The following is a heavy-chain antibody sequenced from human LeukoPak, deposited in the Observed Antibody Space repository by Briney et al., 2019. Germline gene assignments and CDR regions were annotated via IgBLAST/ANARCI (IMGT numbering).Heavy chain of an antibody. CDR2: FDPGNGEM. Sequence: ASVKVSCKVSGYSLTELSMHWVRQAPGKGLEWMGGFDPGNGEMIYEQKFQGRVTMTEDTSTDTAYMELSSLRSEDTALYYCATGTHYDLLPYWGQGSLVNVSS. V-gene: IGHV1-24*01. J-gene: IGHJ4*02. D-gene: IGHD5-12*01. CDR3: ATGTHYDLLPY. CDR1: GYSLTELS.